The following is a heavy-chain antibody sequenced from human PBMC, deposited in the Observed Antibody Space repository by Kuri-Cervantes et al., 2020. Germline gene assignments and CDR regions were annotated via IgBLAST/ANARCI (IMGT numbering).Heavy chain of an antibody. Sequence: GESLKISCAASGFTFSSDSMNWVRQAPGKGLEWVSSISSSSSYIYYAGSVKGRFTISRDNFKNTLYLQLNSLRAEDTAVFFCARPRIGRLPAAIDYWGQGTLVTVSS. D-gene: IGHD2-2*01. CDR1: GFTFSSDS. CDR3: ARPRIGRLPAAIDY. V-gene: IGHV3-21*01. J-gene: IGHJ4*02. CDR2: ISSSSSYI.